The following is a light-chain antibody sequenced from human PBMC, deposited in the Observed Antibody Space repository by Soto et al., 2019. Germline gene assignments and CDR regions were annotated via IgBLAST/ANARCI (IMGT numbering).Light chain of an antibody. CDR3: QQYGSSPRT. CDR1: QRVSTRY. Sequence: EIVLTQSPGTLSLSPGERATLSCRASQRVSTRYLAWYQQKPGQAPRLLIYDASNRATGIPDRFSGSGFGTEFTLTISRLEPDDFAVYYCQQYGSSPRTFGQGTKLEIK. V-gene: IGKV3-20*01. CDR2: DAS. J-gene: IGKJ2*01.